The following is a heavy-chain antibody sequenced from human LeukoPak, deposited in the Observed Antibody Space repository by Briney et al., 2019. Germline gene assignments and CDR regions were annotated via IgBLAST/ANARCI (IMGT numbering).Heavy chain of an antibody. D-gene: IGHD2-21*02. CDR1: GFTFSSYE. CDR3: ARVGTYCGGDCLDY. Sequence: GGSLRLSCAASGFTFSSYEMNWVRQAPGKGLEWVSYISSSGSTIYYADSVKGRFTISRDNAKNSLYLQMNSLRAEDTALYYCARVGTYCGGDCLDYWGQGTLVTVSS. CDR2: ISSSGSTI. V-gene: IGHV3-48*03. J-gene: IGHJ4*02.